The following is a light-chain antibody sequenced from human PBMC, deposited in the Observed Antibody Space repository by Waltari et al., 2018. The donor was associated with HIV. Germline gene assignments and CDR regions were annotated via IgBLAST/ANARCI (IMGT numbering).Light chain of an antibody. J-gene: IGLJ2*01. CDR2: KET. Sequence: SYELTQAPSLSVPPGQTAKITCSGDTLSKHYVYWYQQKAGQAPVMIISKETKRISGIPTRFSASKSGTTATLIIRGVLAEDEADYYCQSAHRSATIFGGGTKLTVL. CDR1: TLSKHY. CDR3: QSAHRSATI. V-gene: IGLV3-25*03.